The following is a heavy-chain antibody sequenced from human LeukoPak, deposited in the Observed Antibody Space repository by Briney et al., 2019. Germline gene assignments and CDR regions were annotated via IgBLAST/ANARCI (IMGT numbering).Heavy chain of an antibody. J-gene: IGHJ6*02. CDR2: IYYSGST. V-gene: IGHV4-31*03. CDR3: AREKRGYYGSGKWDYYYYYGMDV. D-gene: IGHD3-10*01. CDR1: GGSISSGGYY. Sequence: SETLSLTCTVSGGSISSGGYYWSWIRQHPGKGLEWIGYIYYSGSTYYNPSLKSRVTISVDTSKNQFSLKLSSVTGADTAVYYCAREKRGYYGSGKWDYYYYYGMDVWGQGTMVTVSS.